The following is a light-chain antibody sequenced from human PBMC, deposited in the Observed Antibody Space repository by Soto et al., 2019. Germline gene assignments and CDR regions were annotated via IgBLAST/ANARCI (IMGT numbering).Light chain of an antibody. CDR3: CSYTTSSTLYV. Sequence: QSVLTQPPSVSGSPGQSVTMSCTGTRYDVGGYNYVSWYQQHPGKAPKVIIYEVDKRPSGVPDRFTGSKSGYTASLTVSGLLAEDEADAVCCSYTTSSTLYVFGPGTKLTVL. V-gene: IGLV2-8*01. CDR2: EVD. J-gene: IGLJ1*01. CDR1: RYDVGGYNY.